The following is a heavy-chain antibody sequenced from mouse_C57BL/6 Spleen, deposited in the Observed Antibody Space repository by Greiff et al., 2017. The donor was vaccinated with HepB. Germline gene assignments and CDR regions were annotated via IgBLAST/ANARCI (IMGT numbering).Heavy chain of an antibody. CDR1: GYTFTDYY. Sequence: VQLQESGAELVRPGASVKLSCKASGYTFTDYYINWVKQRPGQGLEWIARIYPGSGNTYYNEKFKGKATLTAEKSSSTAYMQLSSLTSEDSAVYFCARSHYGSSFDYWGQGTTLTVSS. CDR3: ARSHYGSSFDY. V-gene: IGHV1-76*01. J-gene: IGHJ2*01. D-gene: IGHD1-1*01. CDR2: IYPGSGNT.